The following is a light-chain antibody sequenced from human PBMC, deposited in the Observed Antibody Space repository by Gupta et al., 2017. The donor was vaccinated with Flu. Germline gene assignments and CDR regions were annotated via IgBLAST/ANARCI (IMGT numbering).Light chain of an antibody. CDR1: QSVSSSY. V-gene: IGKV3-20*01. Sequence: TLSLSPGERATLSCRASQSVSSSYTAWYQQKPGQAPRLLIYGASSRATGIPDRFSGSGSGTDFTLTISRLEPEDFAVYYCQQYGSSPPYTFGQGTKLEIK. CDR2: GAS. J-gene: IGKJ2*01. CDR3: QQYGSSPPYT.